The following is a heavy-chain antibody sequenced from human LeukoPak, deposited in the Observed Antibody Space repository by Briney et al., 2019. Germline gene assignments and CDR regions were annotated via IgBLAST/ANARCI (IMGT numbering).Heavy chain of an antibody. J-gene: IGHJ1*01. V-gene: IGHV4-34*01. Sequence: SETLSLTCVVYGGSFSGYYWSWIRQPPGKGLEWIGEINHSGSTNYNPSLKSRVTISVDTSKNQFSLKLSSVTAADTAVYYCARGSLGYLVPFQHWGQGTLVTVSS. CDR2: INHSGST. CDR3: ARGSLGYLVPFQH. CDR1: GGSFSGYY. D-gene: IGHD6-6*01.